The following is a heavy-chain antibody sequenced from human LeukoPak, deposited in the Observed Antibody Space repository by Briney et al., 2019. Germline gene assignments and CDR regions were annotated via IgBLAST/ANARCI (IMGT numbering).Heavy chain of an antibody. D-gene: IGHD3-22*01. J-gene: IGHJ4*02. V-gene: IGHV1-2*02. CDR2: VNSNIGDT. Sequence: ASVKVSCKASGYSFTGYYIHWVRQAPGQGLEWMGWVNSNIGDTYYAQKFRGRLAITRDKSITTVHMELSSLRSNDTAVYYCARDVLGYDSSASDWGQGTLVTVSS. CDR3: ARDVLGYDSSASD. CDR1: GYSFTGYY.